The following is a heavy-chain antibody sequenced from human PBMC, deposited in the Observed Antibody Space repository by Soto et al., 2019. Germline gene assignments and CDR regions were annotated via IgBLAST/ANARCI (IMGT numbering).Heavy chain of an antibody. CDR3: ARDQGPGYTEGYYYYGMDV. Sequence: QVQLVQSGAEVKKPGSSVKVSCKASGGTFSSYAISWVRQAPGQGLEWMGGIIPIFGTANYAQKFQGRVTITADESTSTAYRELSSLRAEDTVVYYCARDQGPGYTEGYYYYGMDVCVHGTTVTVSS. J-gene: IGHJ6*02. CDR2: IIPIFGTA. D-gene: IGHD3-16*02. CDR1: GGTFSSYA. V-gene: IGHV1-69*01.